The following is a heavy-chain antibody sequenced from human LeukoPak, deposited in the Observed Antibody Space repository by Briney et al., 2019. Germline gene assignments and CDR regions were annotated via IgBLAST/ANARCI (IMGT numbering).Heavy chain of an antibody. J-gene: IGHJ5*02. CDR1: GFTFSSYA. D-gene: IGHD3-22*01. Sequence: PGGSLRLSCAASGFTFSSYAMSWVRQAPGKGLEWVSAISGSGGSTYYADSVKGRFTISRDNSKNTLYLQMNSLRAEDTALYYCAKDPSYDYDSSGPFDPWGQGTLVTVSS. CDR2: ISGSGGST. CDR3: AKDPSYDYDSSGPFDP. V-gene: IGHV3-23*01.